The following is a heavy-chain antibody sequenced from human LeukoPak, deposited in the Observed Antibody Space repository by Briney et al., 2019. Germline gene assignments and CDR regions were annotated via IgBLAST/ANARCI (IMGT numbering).Heavy chain of an antibody. CDR1: GGSISNYY. D-gene: IGHD3-22*01. CDR3: ARQANYYDSSGYYRIDY. J-gene: IGHJ4*02. V-gene: IGHV4-39*01. Sequence: SETLSLTCTVSGGSISNYYWGWIRQPPGRGLEWIASIYYSGSTYYSPSLKSRVTISVDTSKNQFSLKLSSVTAADTAVYYCARQANYYDSSGYYRIDYWGQGTLVTVSS. CDR2: IYYSGST.